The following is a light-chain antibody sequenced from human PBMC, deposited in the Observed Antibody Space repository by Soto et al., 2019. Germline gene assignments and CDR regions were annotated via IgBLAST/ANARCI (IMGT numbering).Light chain of an antibody. J-gene: IGKJ2*01. V-gene: IGKV3-15*01. CDR3: EQYNSWPPLYT. CDR2: GAS. Sequence: EIVMTQSPATLSVSPGEGATLSCRASQSVRHNLAWYQQKPGQAPRLLIYGASTRATGIPTRFSGSGSGTEFTLTISSLQSEDFAVYYCEQYNSWPPLYTFGQGTKLEIK. CDR1: QSVRHN.